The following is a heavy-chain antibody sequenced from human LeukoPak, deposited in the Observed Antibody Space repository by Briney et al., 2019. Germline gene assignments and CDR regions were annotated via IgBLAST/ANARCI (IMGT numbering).Heavy chain of an antibody. V-gene: IGHV4-34*01. CDR1: GGSFSGYY. CDR2: INHSGST. D-gene: IGHD1-26*01. CDR3: ARVWWELLYYFDY. Sequence: SETLSLTCAVYGGSFSGYYWSWIRQPPGKGLEWIGEINHSGSTNYNPSLKSRVTISVDTSKNQFSLKLSSVTAADTAVYYCARVWWELLYYFDYWGQGTPVTVSS. J-gene: IGHJ4*02.